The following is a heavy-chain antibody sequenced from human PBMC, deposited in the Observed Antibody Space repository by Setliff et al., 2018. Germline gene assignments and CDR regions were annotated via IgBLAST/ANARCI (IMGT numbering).Heavy chain of an antibody. D-gene: IGHD3-3*01. CDR3: MRLVRFCSRTVCQRTSGDEA. Sequence: ASVKVSCKASGYTFRQSIVSWVRQAPGQGLEWLGWIGVYSGNTYSAQRFQGRVSLTTDESTNTAYLELRGLRYDDTAVYYCMRLVRFCSRTVCQRTSGDEAWGQGTLVTVSS. J-gene: IGHJ5*02. CDR2: IGVYSGNT. CDR1: GYTFRQSI. V-gene: IGHV1-18*01.